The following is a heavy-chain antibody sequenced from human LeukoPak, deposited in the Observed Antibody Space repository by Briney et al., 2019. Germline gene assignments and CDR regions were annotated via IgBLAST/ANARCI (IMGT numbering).Heavy chain of an antibody. V-gene: IGHV3-30*02. J-gene: IGHJ4*02. D-gene: IGHD1-26*01. CDR3: AKDRVVGATISGENDY. CDR2: IRFDGSNK. CDR1: GFTFSSYG. Sequence: GGSLRLSCAASGFTFSSYGMHWVRQAPGKGLEWAAFIRFDGSNKDYADSVKGRFTISRDNSKNTLYLQMNSLRAEDTAVYYCAKDRVVGATISGENDYWGQGTLVTVSS.